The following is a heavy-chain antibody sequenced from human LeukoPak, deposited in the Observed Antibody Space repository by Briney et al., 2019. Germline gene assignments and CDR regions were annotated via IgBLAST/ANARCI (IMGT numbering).Heavy chain of an antibody. V-gene: IGHV3-21*01. CDR1: GFTFSSYS. D-gene: IGHD3-10*01. CDR2: ISSSSSYI. Sequence: GSLRLSCAASGFTFSSYSMNWVRQAPGKGLEWVSSISSSSSYIYYADSVKGRFTISRDNAKNSLYLQMNSLRAEDTAVYYCARVTMVRGVISYYYYYMDVWGKGTTVTVSS. J-gene: IGHJ6*03. CDR3: ARVTMVRGVISYYYYYMDV.